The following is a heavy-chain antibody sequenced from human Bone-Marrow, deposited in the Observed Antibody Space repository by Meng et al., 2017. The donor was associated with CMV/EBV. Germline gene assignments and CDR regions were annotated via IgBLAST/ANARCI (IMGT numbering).Heavy chain of an antibody. V-gene: IGHV3-7*03. J-gene: IGHJ6*02. CDR3: AKDNGGSYYYGMDF. D-gene: IGHD3-10*01. CDR2: IKQDGSEK. Sequence: GESPKIPCASSGFTFSSYWMSWVRQAPGKGLEWVANIKQDGSEKYYVDPVKGRCTIPRDNAKNSLYLQMNSLRAEDTALYYCAKDNGGSYYYGMDFWGQGATVTVSS. CDR1: GFTFSSYW.